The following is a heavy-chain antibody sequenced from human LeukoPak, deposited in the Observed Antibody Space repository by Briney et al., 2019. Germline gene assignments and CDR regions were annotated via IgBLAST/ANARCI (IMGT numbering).Heavy chain of an antibody. CDR3: ARMSGAGRSFDY. V-gene: IGHV3-7*01. CDR1: GFTFNIHW. CDR2: IKQNGTDT. Sequence: PGGSLRLSCAATGFTFNIHWMTWVRQAPGKGLEWVANIKQNGTDTSYVDSVKGRFSISRDNAKNSLYLQMNSLRAEDTAVYYCARMSGAGRSFDYWGQGTLVTVSS. D-gene: IGHD1-26*01. J-gene: IGHJ4*02.